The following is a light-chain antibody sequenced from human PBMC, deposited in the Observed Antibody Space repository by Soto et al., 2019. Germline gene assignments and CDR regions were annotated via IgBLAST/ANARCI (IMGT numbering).Light chain of an antibody. J-gene: IGKJ1*01. CDR3: LLDYAYFWA. CDR1: QSISSW. CDR2: AAS. Sequence: DIQMTQSPSTLSASVGDRVIITCRASQSISSWLAWYQQKPGKVPKLLIYAASTLQSGVPSRFSGSGFGTDFTLTINSLQPEDFATYYCLLDYAYFWAFGQGTKVEVK. V-gene: IGKV1-5*01.